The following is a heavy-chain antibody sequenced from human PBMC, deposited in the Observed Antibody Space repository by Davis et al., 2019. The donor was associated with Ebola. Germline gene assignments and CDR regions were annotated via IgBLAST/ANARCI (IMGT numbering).Heavy chain of an antibody. CDR3: AGGGYSLNYYYMDV. D-gene: IGHD5-18*01. J-gene: IGHJ6*03. V-gene: IGHV1-46*01. CDR2: INPSGGST. Sequence: ASVKVSCKASGYTFTSYYMHWVRQAPGQGLEWMGIINPSGGSTSYAQKFQGRVTMTRDTSTSTAYMELRSLRSDDTAVYYCAGGGYSLNYYYMDVWGKGTTVTVSS. CDR1: GYTFTSYY.